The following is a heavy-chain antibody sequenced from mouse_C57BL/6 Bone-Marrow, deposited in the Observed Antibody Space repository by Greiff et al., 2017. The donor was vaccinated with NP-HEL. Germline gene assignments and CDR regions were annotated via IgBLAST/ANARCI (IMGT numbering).Heavy chain of an antibody. J-gene: IGHJ1*03. V-gene: IGHV5-15*01. CDR2: ISNLACSI. Sequence: EVKLVESGGGLVQPGGSLKLSCAASGFTFSDYGMAWVRQAPRKGPEWVAFISNLACSIYYADTVTGRFTISRENAKNTLYLEMSSLRSEDTAMYYCARHGSSYWYFDVWGTGTTVTVSS. CDR3: ARHGSSYWYFDV. CDR1: GFTFSDYG. D-gene: IGHD1-1*01.